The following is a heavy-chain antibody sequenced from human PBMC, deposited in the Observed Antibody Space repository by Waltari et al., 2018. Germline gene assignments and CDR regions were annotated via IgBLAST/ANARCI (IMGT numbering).Heavy chain of an antibody. CDR2: ISNTAKTI. J-gene: IGHJ5*02. Sequence: EVQLVESGGGLVQPGGSLRLSCAASGFTFGDSGMHWVRQAPGKGLGWVSSISNTAKTIYYADSVKGRFTISRDNAKKSLSLQMSSLRAEDTAVYYCTSLLRGSWGQGVLVTVSS. CDR1: GFTFGDSG. V-gene: IGHV3-21*04. CDR3: TSLLRGS.